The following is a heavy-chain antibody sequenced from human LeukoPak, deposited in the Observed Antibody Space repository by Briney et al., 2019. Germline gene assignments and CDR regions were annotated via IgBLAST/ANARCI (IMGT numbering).Heavy chain of an antibody. CDR1: SGSISTYY. J-gene: IGHJ3*02. CDR2: INHSGST. V-gene: IGHV4-34*01. D-gene: IGHD6-13*01. Sequence: SETLSLTCTVSSGSISTYYWTWIRQPPGKGLEWIGEINHSGSTNYNPSLKSRVTISVDTSKNQFSLKLSSVTAADTAVYYCARDPGQSSSWYRFSVAFDIWGQGTMVTVSS. CDR3: ARDPGQSSSWYRFSVAFDI.